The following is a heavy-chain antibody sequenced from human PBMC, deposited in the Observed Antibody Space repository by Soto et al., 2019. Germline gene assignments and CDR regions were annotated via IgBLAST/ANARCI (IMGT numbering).Heavy chain of an antibody. CDR1: GFTFSSYA. J-gene: IGHJ4*02. CDR2: ISGSGGTT. V-gene: IGHV3-23*01. D-gene: IGHD6-25*01. Sequence: EVQLWECGGGLVQPGGSLRLSCAASGFTFSSYAMSWVRQAPGKGLEWVSAISGSGGTTYYADSVKGRFTISRDNSKNTLFLQMNSLRAEDTAVYYCAKFFVETGGSSGWPWSFHYWGQGTLVTVSS. CDR3: AKFFVETGGSSGWPWSFHY.